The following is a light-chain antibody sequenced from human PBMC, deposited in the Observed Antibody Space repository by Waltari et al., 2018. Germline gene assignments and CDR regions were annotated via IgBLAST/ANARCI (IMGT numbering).Light chain of an antibody. J-gene: IGKJ3*01. V-gene: IGKV1-8*01. Sequence: IQITQSPSSLSASTGDKVTITCLASQGISNYLAWYQQKPGKAPTLLIYDASTLQRGVPSRFSGSGSGTDFTLTISCLQSEDFATFYCQQYYGYPLTFGPGTKVDVK. CDR3: QQYYGYPLT. CDR1: QGISNY. CDR2: DAS.